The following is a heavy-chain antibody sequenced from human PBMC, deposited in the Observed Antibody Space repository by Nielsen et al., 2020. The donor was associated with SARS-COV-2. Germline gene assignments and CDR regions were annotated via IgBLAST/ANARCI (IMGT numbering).Heavy chain of an antibody. CDR3: ARDRQKRFDF. Sequence: VKVSCKASGYTFTAYAIHWVRQDPGQRLEWMGWINSDSGNTKYSQKFQGRVTFNRDTSASTAYMELSSLRSEDTAVYYCARDRQKRFDFWGQGTLVTVSS. CDR1: GYTFTAYA. CDR2: INSDSGNT. J-gene: IGHJ4*02. V-gene: IGHV1-3*04.